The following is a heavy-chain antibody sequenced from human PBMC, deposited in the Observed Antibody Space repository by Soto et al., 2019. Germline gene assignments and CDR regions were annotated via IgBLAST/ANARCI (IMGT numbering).Heavy chain of an antibody. CDR1: GFTFSSYA. Sequence: RRLSCAASGFTFSSYAMSWVRQAPGKGLEWVSAISGSGGSTYYADSVKGRFTISRDNSKNTLYLQMNSLRAEDTAVYYCANNWNSFDYWGQGTLVTVSS. CDR2: ISGSGGST. V-gene: IGHV3-23*01. D-gene: IGHD1-1*01. J-gene: IGHJ4*02. CDR3: ANNWNSFDY.